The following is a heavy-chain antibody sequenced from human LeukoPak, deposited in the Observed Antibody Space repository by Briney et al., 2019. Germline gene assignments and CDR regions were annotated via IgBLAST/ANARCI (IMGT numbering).Heavy chain of an antibody. V-gene: IGHV3-9*01. CDR3: AKDYYGSGSQGVYFDY. Sequence: HPGGSLRLSCAASGFTFDDYAMPWVRQAPGKGLEWVSGISWNSGSIGYADSVKGRFTISRDNAKNSLYLQMNSLRAEDTALYYCAKDYYGSGSQGVYFDYWGQGTLVTVSS. CDR1: GFTFDDYA. J-gene: IGHJ4*02. CDR2: ISWNSGSI. D-gene: IGHD3-10*01.